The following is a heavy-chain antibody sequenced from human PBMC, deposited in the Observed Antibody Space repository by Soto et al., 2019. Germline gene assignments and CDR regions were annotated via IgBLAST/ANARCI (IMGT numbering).Heavy chain of an antibody. CDR2: ISAYNGNT. CDR1: GYTFASYA. J-gene: IGHJ4*02. V-gene: IGHV1-18*01. CDR3: ARDPPPPDY. Sequence: QVQLVQSGAEVKKPGASVKVSCKASGYTFASYAISWMRQAPGQGLEWMGWISAYNGNTNYAQKLHGRVTMTTDTSTSTAYIELRSLRSDDPAVYYCARDPPPPDYWGQGTLVTVSS.